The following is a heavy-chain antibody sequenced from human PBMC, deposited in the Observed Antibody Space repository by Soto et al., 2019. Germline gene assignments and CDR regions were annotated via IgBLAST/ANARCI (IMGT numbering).Heavy chain of an antibody. CDR1: GGTFSSYA. Sequence: GASVKVSCKASGGTFSSYAISWVRQAPGQGLEWMGGIIPIFGTANYAQKFQGRVTITADESTSTAYMELSSLRSEDTAVYYCAGGGYDKNFDFWGQGTLVTVSS. CDR3: AGGGYDKNFDF. J-gene: IGHJ4*02. D-gene: IGHD5-12*01. CDR2: IIPIFGTA. V-gene: IGHV1-69*13.